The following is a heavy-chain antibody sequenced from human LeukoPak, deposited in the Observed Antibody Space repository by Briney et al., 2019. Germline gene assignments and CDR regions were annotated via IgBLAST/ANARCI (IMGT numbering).Heavy chain of an antibody. J-gene: IGHJ4*02. D-gene: IGHD6-13*01. CDR1: GGSFSGYY. V-gene: IGHV4-34*01. Sequence: SETLSLTCAVSGGSFSGYYWTWIRQPPGKGLEWIGEINHSGRTNYNPSLKSRITISLDTSKNQFSLKLSSVTAADTAVYYCARGTVFWAIAAADYFDYWGQGTLVTVSS. CDR2: INHSGRT. CDR3: ARGTVFWAIAAADYFDY.